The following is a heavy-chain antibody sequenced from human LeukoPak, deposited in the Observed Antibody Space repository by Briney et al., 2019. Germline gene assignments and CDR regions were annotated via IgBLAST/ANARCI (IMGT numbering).Heavy chain of an antibody. V-gene: IGHV3-48*02. CDR1: GHTFSSYS. J-gene: IGHJ4*02. CDR2: ISSSSTTI. Sequence: GGSLRLSCAASGHTFSSYSMNWVRQAPGKGLEWVSYISSSSTTIYYADSVKGRFTISRDNAKNSLYLQMNSLRDEDTAVYYCARVMYSGSYYSVDYWGQGTLVTFSS. D-gene: IGHD1-26*01. CDR3: ARVMYSGSYYSVDY.